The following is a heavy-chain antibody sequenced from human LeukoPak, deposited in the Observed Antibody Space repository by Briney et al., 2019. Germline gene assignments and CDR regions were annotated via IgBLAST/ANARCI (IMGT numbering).Heavy chain of an antibody. CDR3: TIGAMRYYYYMDV. J-gene: IGHJ6*03. V-gene: IGHV3-49*04. Sequence: GGSLRLSCTASGFTYGDYAMSWVRQAPGKGLEWVGFIRSKAYGGTTEYAASVKGRFTISRDDSKSIAYLQMNSLKTEDTAVYYCTIGAMRYYYYMDVWGKGTTVTVSS. CDR1: GFTYGDYA. D-gene: IGHD2-2*01. CDR2: IRSKAYGGTT.